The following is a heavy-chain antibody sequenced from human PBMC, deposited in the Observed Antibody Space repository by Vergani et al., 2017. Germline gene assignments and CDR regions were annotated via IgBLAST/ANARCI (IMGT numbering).Heavy chain of an antibody. CDR1: GFTFSSYG. D-gene: IGHD4-17*01. Sequence: QVQLVESGGGVVQPGRSLRLSCAASGFTFSSYGMHWVRQAPGKGLEWVAVISYDGSNKYYADSVKGRFTISRDNSKNTLYLQMNSLRAEDTAVYYCAKDDYCDQNHYYYGMDVWGQGTTVTVSS. V-gene: IGHV3-30*18. J-gene: IGHJ6*02. CDR3: AKDDYCDQNHYYYGMDV. CDR2: ISYDGSNK.